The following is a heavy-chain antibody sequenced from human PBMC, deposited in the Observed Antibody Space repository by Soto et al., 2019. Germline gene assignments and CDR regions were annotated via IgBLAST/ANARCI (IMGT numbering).Heavy chain of an antibody. J-gene: IGHJ4*02. CDR1: GAYVSDFS. D-gene: IGHD1-7*01. CDR3: ARESGENWTYEDH. V-gene: IGHV4-4*07. Sequence: QVQQLESGPGLVKPWDTLFLTCTVSGAYVSDFSWSWIRQPAGKGLEWIGRITVNGITQYTPSFRSRVTMSMDTSRNQFSLNLQSVTAADTALYYCARESGENWTYEDHWGQGTLVTVSS. CDR2: ITVNGIT.